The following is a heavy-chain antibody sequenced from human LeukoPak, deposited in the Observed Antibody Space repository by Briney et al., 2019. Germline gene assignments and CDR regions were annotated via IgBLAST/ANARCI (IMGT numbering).Heavy chain of an antibody. CDR3: ARVTAEPVHSGSYYYYYYYYMDV. J-gene: IGHJ6*03. CDR1: RFTVSNYW. V-gene: IGHV3-7*03. Sequence: GGSLRLSCAASRFTVSNYWMSWVRQAPGKGLEWVANINQDGSEKYYVDSVKGRFTISRDNAKSSLYLQMNSLRAEDTALYYCARVTAEPVHSGSYYYYYYYYMDVWGKGTTVTVSS. CDR2: INQDGSEK. D-gene: IGHD3-10*01.